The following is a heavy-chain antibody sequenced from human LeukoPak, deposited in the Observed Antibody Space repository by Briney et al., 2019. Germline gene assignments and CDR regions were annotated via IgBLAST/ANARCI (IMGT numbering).Heavy chain of an antibody. CDR3: ARDRATAAAFGANWYYDI. D-gene: IGHD6-13*01. Sequence: GRSLRLSCAASGFTFSKYDMHWVRQATGKGLEWVSTIGTAADTFYPDSVKGRFTISRENAKNSLYLQMNSLEVGDTAVYYCARDRATAAAFGANWYYDIWGRGTLVTVSS. V-gene: IGHV3-13*01. CDR2: IGTAADT. J-gene: IGHJ2*01. CDR1: GFTFSKYD.